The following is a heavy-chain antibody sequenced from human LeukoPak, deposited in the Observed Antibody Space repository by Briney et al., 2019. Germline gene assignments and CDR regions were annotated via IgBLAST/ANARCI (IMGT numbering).Heavy chain of an antibody. V-gene: IGHV4-39*01. CDR1: GGSISSSSYY. CDR3: ARLRRYSGSYYWYFDL. J-gene: IGHJ2*01. Sequence: SETLSLTCTVSGGSISSSSYYWGWIRQPPGKGLEWIGSIYYSGSTYYNPSLKSRVTISLDTSKNQFSLKLSSVTAADTVVYYCARLRRYSGSYYWYFDLWGRGTLVTVSS. CDR2: IYYSGST. D-gene: IGHD1-26*01.